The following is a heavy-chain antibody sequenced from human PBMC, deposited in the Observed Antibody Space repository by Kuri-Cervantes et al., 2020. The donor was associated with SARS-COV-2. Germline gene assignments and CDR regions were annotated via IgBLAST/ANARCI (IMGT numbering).Heavy chain of an antibody. CDR1: GGSISSSSYY. J-gene: IGHJ3*02. CDR2: IYYSGST. V-gene: IGHV4-39*07. Sequence: ESLKISCTVSGGSISSSSYYWGWIRQPPGKGLEWIGSIYYSGSTYYNPPLKSRVTISVDTSRNQLSLKLSSVTAADTAVYYCARYPTGSSGWYSSDAFDIWGQGTMVTVSS. D-gene: IGHD6-19*01. CDR3: ARYPTGSSGWYSSDAFDI.